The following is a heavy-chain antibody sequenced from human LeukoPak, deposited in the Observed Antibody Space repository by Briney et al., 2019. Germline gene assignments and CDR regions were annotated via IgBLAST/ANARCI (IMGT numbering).Heavy chain of an antibody. CDR1: GFTVSGNY. J-gene: IGHJ4*02. D-gene: IGHD6-19*01. V-gene: IGHV3-66*01. CDR3: ARDTIAVAGTFFHY. Sequence: PGGSLRLSCAASGFTVSGNYMSWVRQAPGKGLEWVSVIYSGGNTYYADSVKGRFTISRDNSRNMLYLQMNSLRAEDTAVYYCARDTIAVAGTFFHYWGQGTLVTVSS. CDR2: IYSGGNT.